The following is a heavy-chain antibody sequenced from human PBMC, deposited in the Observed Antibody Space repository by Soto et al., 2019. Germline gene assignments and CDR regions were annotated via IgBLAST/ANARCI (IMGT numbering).Heavy chain of an antibody. D-gene: IGHD6-19*01. CDR2: ISYDGSNK. J-gene: IGHJ4*02. Sequence: QVQLVESGGGVVQPGRSLRHSCAASGFTFSSYAMHWVRQAPGKGLEWVAIISYDGSNKYYADSVKGRFTISRDNSKNTLYLQMNSLRAEDTAVYYCARGARGAVAGTIDYWGQGTLVTVSS. V-gene: IGHV3-30-3*01. CDR3: ARGARGAVAGTIDY. CDR1: GFTFSSYA.